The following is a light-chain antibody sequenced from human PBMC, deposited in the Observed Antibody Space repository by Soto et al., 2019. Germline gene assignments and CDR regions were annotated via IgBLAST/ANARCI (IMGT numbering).Light chain of an antibody. Sequence: AIQRTQSPSSLSASVGDRVIITCRASQAIGDDLGWYQQKPGKAPKLLIYSASTLQSGVPSRFSGGGSGADFTLTIRSLQPEDSATYYCLHDYGYPRTFGQGTKVDIK. CDR2: SAS. CDR1: QAIGDD. J-gene: IGKJ1*01. V-gene: IGKV1-6*01. CDR3: LHDYGYPRT.